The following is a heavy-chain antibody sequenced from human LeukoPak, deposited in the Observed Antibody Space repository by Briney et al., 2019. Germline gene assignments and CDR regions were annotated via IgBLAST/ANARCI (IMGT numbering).Heavy chain of an antibody. J-gene: IGHJ5*02. V-gene: IGHV4-39*07. D-gene: IGHD3-16*02. Sequence: PSETLSLTCTVSGGSIRSSSYYWGWIRQPPGKGLEWIGNIYYSGSTYYSPSLKSRVTISVDTSKNHFSLKLSSVTAADTAVYFCARDENGYVWGSFRAWGQGTLVTVSS. CDR1: GGSIRSSSYY. CDR3: ARDENGYVWGSFRA. CDR2: IYYSGST.